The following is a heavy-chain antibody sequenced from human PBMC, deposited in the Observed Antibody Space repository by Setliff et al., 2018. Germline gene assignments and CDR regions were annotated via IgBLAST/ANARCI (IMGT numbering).Heavy chain of an antibody. CDR3: ARQVVIDYYYYMDV. CDR2: IYYSGST. J-gene: IGHJ6*03. CDR1: GGSISSGNYY. D-gene: IGHD3-22*01. V-gene: IGHV4-39*01. Sequence: SETLSLTCRVSGGSISSGNYYWGLIRQPPGKGLEWVATIYYSGSTYSNPSLKSRVTISVDTSKNQFSLKLSSVTAADTAVYYCARQVVIDYYYYMDVWGKGTTVTVSS.